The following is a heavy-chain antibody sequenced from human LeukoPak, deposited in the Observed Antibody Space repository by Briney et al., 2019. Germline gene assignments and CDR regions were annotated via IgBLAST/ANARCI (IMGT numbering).Heavy chain of an antibody. CDR2: IYHSGST. CDR3: ARHSSGWYRFDY. V-gene: IGHV4-38-2*01. J-gene: IGHJ4*02. CDR1: GYYISSGHY. Sequence: SETLSLTCGVSGYYISSGHYWGWIRQPPGKGLEWIGSIYHSGSTYYNPSLKIRVSMSVDTSKNHFSLKLSSVTAADTAVYYCARHSSGWYRFDYWGQGTLVTVSS. D-gene: IGHD6-19*01.